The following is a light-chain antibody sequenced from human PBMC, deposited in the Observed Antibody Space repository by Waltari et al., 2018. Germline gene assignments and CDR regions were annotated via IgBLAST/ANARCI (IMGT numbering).Light chain of an antibody. CDR3: QQRRSWPLT. CDR1: QSVGTY. J-gene: IGKJ4*01. V-gene: IGKV3-11*01. CDR2: DAS. Sequence: SPAILSFSPGERATLSCRTSQSVGTYLAWYQQRPGQSPRLLIYDASYRATGIPARFSGSGSETDFPLTISSLQPEDVAVYYCQQRRSWPLTFGGGTRVQI.